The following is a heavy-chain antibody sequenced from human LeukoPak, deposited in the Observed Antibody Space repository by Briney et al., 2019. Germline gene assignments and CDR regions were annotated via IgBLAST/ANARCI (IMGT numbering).Heavy chain of an antibody. CDR3: TSWHDYGDYDVAKSDY. Sequence: GGSLRLSCAASGFTFSNAWVSWVRQAPGKGLEWVGRIKSKTDGGTTDYAAPVKGRFTISRDDSKNTLYLQMNSLKTEDTAVYYCTSWHDYGDYDVAKSDYWGQGTLVTVSS. CDR2: IKSKTDGGTT. D-gene: IGHD4-17*01. J-gene: IGHJ4*02. CDR1: GFTFSNAW. V-gene: IGHV3-15*01.